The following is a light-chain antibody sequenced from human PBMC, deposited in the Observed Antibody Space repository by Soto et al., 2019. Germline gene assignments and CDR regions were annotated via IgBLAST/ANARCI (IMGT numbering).Light chain of an antibody. CDR2: DVS. CDR1: SSDVGGYNY. V-gene: IGLV2-11*01. J-gene: IGLJ1*01. CDR3: CSYSGSYTYV. Sequence: QSVLTQPRSVSGSPGQSVTISCTGTSSDVGGYNYVSWYQQHPGKAPKLMIYDVSKRPSGVPDHFSGSKSGNTASLTISGLQAEDEVDYYCCSYSGSYTYVFGNGTKLTVL.